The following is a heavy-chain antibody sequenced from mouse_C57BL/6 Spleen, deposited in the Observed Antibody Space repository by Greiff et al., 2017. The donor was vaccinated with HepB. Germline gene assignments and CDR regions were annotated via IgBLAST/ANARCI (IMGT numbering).Heavy chain of an antibody. CDR1: GFNIKDDY. CDR2: IDPENGDT. CDR3: TTDLYDYEREYYFDY. Sequence: EVQLQQSGAELVRPGASVKLSCTASGFNIKDDYMHWVKQRPEQGLEWIGWIDPENGDTEYASKFQGKATITAATSSNTAYLQLSSLTSEDTAVYYCTTDLYDYEREYYFDYWGQGTTLTVSS. D-gene: IGHD2-4*01. J-gene: IGHJ2*01. V-gene: IGHV14-4*01.